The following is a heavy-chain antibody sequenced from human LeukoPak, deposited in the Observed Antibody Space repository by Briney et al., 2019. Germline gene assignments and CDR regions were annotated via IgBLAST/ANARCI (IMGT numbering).Heavy chain of an antibody. Sequence: PGGSLRLSCAASGFTFDDYGMSWVRQAPGKGLEWVSGINWNGGSTGYADSVKGRFTISRDNAKNSLYLQMNSLRAEDTALYYCARAPGGDSSGWYWFDPWGQGTLVTVSS. CDR2: INWNGGST. CDR3: ARAPGGDSSGWYWFDP. V-gene: IGHV3-20*04. D-gene: IGHD6-19*01. J-gene: IGHJ5*02. CDR1: GFTFDDYG.